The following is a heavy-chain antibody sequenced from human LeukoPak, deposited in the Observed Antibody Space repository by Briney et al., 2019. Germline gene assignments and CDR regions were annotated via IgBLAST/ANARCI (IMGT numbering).Heavy chain of an antibody. V-gene: IGHV3-21*01. J-gene: IGHJ5*02. Sequence: PGGSLRLSCAVSGFTFSSYSMNWVRQAPGKGLEWVSSISSSSSYIYYADSVKGRFTISRDNAKNSLYLQMNSLRAKDTAVYYCARDKVGASNWFDPWGQGTLVTVSS. D-gene: IGHD1-26*01. CDR3: ARDKVGASNWFDP. CDR2: ISSSSSYI. CDR1: GFTFSSYS.